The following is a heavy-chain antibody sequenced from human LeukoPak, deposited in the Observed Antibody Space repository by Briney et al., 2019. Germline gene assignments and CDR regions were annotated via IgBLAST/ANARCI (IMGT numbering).Heavy chain of an antibody. CDR2: HYHAGNP. Sequence: SETLSLTCAVSGYSVVSAYYWGWIQQFPDKRLEWIGTHYHAGNPYYTPSLRSRVTISLDTSENTFSLRMSFVTAADTAVYYCAGHFDFDTSGYFDYWGQGTLVTVSS. D-gene: IGHD3-22*01. CDR1: GYSVVSAYY. V-gene: IGHV4-38-2*01. CDR3: AGHFDFDTSGYFDY. J-gene: IGHJ4*02.